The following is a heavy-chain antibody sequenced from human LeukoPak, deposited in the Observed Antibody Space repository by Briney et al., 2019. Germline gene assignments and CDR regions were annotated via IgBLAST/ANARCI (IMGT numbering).Heavy chain of an antibody. CDR3: ARDFDGSGNYGEFDP. J-gene: IGHJ5*02. CDR1: GYTFTSYG. CDR2: ISAYNGNT. V-gene: IGHV1-18*04. D-gene: IGHD3-10*01. Sequence: ASVKVSCKASGYTFTSYGISWVRQAPGQGLEWMGWISAYNGNTNYAQKLQGRVTMTTDTSTSTAYMELRSLRSDDTAVYYCARDFDGSGNYGEFDPWGQGTLVTVSS.